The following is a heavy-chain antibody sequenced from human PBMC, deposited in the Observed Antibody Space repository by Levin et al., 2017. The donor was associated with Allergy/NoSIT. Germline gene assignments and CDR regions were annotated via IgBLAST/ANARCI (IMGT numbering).Heavy chain of an antibody. CDR2: IIPILGIA. CDR1: GGTFSSYT. Sequence: SVKVSCKASGGTFSSYTISWVRQAPGQGLEWMGRIIPILGIANYAQKFQGRVTITADKSTSTAYMELSSLRSEDTAVYYCAREQHVGFGESNAGRWFDPWGQGTLVTVSS. J-gene: IGHJ5*02. D-gene: IGHD3-10*01. CDR3: AREQHVGFGESNAGRWFDP. V-gene: IGHV1-69*04.